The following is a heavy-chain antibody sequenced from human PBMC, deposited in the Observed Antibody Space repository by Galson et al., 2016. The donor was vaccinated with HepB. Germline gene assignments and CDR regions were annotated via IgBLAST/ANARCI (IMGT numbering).Heavy chain of an antibody. CDR1: GYTFTSYG. Sequence: SVKVSCKASGYTFTSYGISWVRQAPGQGLEWMGWISAYSGNTNYAQKFQGRVTVTTETSKSTAYMELRSLRADDTALYYCVRDRSVTVGREIIKSFDVWGPGTLITVSS. D-gene: IGHD3-10*01. CDR3: VRDRSVTVGREIIKSFDV. J-gene: IGHJ4*01. V-gene: IGHV1-18*01. CDR2: ISAYSGNT.